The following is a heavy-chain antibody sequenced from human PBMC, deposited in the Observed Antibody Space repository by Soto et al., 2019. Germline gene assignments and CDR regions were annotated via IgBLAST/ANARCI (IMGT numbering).Heavy chain of an antibody. D-gene: IGHD1-7*01. CDR3: ASRDPGTSVDY. CDR2: IYRTGSP. Sequence: PSETLSLTCTVSGGSFTSGNWWSWVRQPPGPGLEWIGEIYRTGSPDYNPSLRSRVTISLDKSENQLSLKVTSLPAADTAVYYCASRDPGTSVDYWGQGTLVTVSS. CDR1: GGSFTSGNW. J-gene: IGHJ4*02. V-gene: IGHV4-4*02.